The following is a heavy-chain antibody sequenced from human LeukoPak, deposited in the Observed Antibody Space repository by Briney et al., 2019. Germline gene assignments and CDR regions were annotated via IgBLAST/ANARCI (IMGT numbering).Heavy chain of an antibody. V-gene: IGHV1-46*01. J-gene: IGHJ4*02. CDR3: ARGEIEIGLGAYFDY. CDR2: INPSGGST. Sequence: GASVKVSCKASGYTFTSYYMHWVRQAPGQGLEWMGIINPSGGSTSYAQKFQGRVTMTRDTSTSTVYMELSSLRSEDTAVYYCARGEIEIGLGAYFDYWGQGTLVTVSS. D-gene: IGHD3/OR15-3a*01. CDR1: GYTFTSYY.